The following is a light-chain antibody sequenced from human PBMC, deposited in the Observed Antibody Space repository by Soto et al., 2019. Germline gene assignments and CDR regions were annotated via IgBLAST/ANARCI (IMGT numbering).Light chain of an antibody. Sequence: QSVLTQPASVSGSPGQSITISCTGTSSDVGSYNLVSWYQQHPGKAPKLMIYEGSKRPSGVSNRFSGSKSGNTASLTISGLQAEDEADYYCCLYAGSSTPLFGGGTKLTVL. V-gene: IGLV2-23*01. J-gene: IGLJ3*02. CDR1: SSDVGSYNL. CDR2: EGS. CDR3: CLYAGSSTPL.